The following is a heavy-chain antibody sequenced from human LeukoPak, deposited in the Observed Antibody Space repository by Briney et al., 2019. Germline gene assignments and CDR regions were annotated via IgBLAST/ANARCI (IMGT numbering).Heavy chain of an antibody. CDR1: GFTFSSYG. CDR3: AKAPTGENNYYYYYYMDV. Sequence: GRSLTLSCAASGFTFSSYGMHWVRQAPGKGLEWVAVIWYDGSNKYYADSVKGRFTISRDNSKNTLYLQMNSLRAEDTAVYYCAKAPTGENNYYYYYYMDVWGKGTTVTVSS. V-gene: IGHV3-33*06. CDR2: IWYDGSNK. J-gene: IGHJ6*03. D-gene: IGHD7-27*01.